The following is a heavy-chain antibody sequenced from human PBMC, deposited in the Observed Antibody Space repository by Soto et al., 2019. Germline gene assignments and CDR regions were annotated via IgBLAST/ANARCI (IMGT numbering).Heavy chain of an antibody. CDR2: ISSSSSYI. CDR1: GFTFSSYS. J-gene: IGHJ6*02. D-gene: IGHD2-2*01. V-gene: IGHV3-21*01. Sequence: EVQLVESGGGLVKPGGSLRLSCAASGFTFSSYSMNWVRQAPGKGLEWVSSISSSSSYIYYADSVKGRFTISRDNAKNSLYLQMNGLRAEDTAVYYCARVFPYCSSTSCYLNYYYYGMDVWGQGTTVTVSS. CDR3: ARVFPYCSSTSCYLNYYYYGMDV.